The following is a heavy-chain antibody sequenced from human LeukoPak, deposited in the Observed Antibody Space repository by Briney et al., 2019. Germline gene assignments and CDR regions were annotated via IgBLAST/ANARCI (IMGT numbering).Heavy chain of an antibody. Sequence: PSEPLSLTCTVSGGSIGSHYWSWIRQPPGSGLEGIGYVFYSGTTNYNPSLKSRVTISVDTSKNQFSLKLSSVTAADTAVYYCARDYYDSRGEAFDIWGLGTMVTVSS. CDR2: VFYSGTT. CDR3: ARDYYDSRGEAFDI. V-gene: IGHV4-59*11. D-gene: IGHD3-22*01. CDR1: GGSIGSHY. J-gene: IGHJ3*02.